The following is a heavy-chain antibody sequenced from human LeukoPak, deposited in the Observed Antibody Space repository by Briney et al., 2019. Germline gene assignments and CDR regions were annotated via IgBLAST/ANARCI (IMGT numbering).Heavy chain of an antibody. J-gene: IGHJ4*02. D-gene: IGHD6-19*01. Sequence: GGSLRLSCAASGFTFSSYGTHWVRQAPGKGLEWVAVISYDGSNKYYADSVKGRFTISRDNSKNTLYLQMNSLRAEDTAVYYCASSRGSGWYYFDYWGQGTLVTVSS. CDR2: ISYDGSNK. CDR1: GFTFSSYG. CDR3: ASSRGSGWYYFDY. V-gene: IGHV3-30*03.